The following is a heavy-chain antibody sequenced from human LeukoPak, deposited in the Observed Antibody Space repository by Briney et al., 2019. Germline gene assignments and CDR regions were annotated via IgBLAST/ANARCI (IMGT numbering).Heavy chain of an antibody. CDR3: AKALYYDSSGGDY. CDR1: GGSFSGYY. Sequence: SETLSLTCAVYGGSFSGYYWSWIRQPPGKGLEWIGEINHSGSTNYNPSLKSRVTISVDTSKNQFSLKLSSVTAADTAVYYCAKALYYDSSGGDYWGQGTLVTVSS. D-gene: IGHD3-22*01. J-gene: IGHJ4*02. V-gene: IGHV4-34*01. CDR2: INHSGST.